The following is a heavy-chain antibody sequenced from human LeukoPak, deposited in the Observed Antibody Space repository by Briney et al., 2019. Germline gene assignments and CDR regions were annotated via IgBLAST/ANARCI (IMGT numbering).Heavy chain of an antibody. J-gene: IGHJ6*03. CDR3: ASVRSITATGTYMDV. CDR2: ISSSSSTI. D-gene: IGHD6-13*01. V-gene: IGHV3-48*01. CDR1: GFTFSSYS. Sequence: GGSLRLSCAASGFTFSSYSMKWVPQAPGKGLEGVSDISSSSSTIYYADSVKGRFTISRDNTKNSLYLQMNSLRAEETAVYYCASVRSITATGTYMDVRGKGTTVTVSS.